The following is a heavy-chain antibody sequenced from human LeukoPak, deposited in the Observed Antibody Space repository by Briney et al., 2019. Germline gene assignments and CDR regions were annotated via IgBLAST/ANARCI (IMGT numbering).Heavy chain of an antibody. CDR3: ARGGDIVVVPAVAFDY. Sequence: ASVKVSCKASGYTFTSYAMHWVRQAPGQRLEWMGWINAGNGNTKYSQKFQGRVTITRDTSASTANMELSSLRSEDTAVYYCARGGDIVVVPAVAFDYWGQGTLVTVSS. J-gene: IGHJ4*02. V-gene: IGHV1-3*01. D-gene: IGHD2-2*01. CDR2: INAGNGNT. CDR1: GYTFTSYA.